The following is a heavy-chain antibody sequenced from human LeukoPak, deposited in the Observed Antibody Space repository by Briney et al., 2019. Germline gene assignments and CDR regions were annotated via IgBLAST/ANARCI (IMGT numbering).Heavy chain of an antibody. D-gene: IGHD6-13*01. Sequence: GGSLRLSCAASGFTFSSYSMNWVRQAPGKGLEWVSSITSSSSYIYYTDSVKGRFPISRDNAKNSLYLQMNSLRAEDTAVYYCARDSAAAGTPYRYFDYWGQGTLVTVSS. J-gene: IGHJ4*02. V-gene: IGHV3-21*01. CDR2: ITSSSSYI. CDR3: ARDSAAAGTPYRYFDY. CDR1: GFTFSSYS.